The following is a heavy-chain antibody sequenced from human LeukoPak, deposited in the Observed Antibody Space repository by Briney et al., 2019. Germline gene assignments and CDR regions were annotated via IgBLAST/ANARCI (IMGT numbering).Heavy chain of an antibody. J-gene: IGHJ3*02. CDR1: GFTFSSYS. V-gene: IGHV3-21*01. CDR2: ISSSSSYI. D-gene: IGHD1-26*01. Sequence: GGSLRLSCAASGFTFSSYSMNRVRQAPGKGLEWVSSISSSSSYIYYADSVEGRFTISRDNAKNSLYLQMNSLRAEDTAVYYCASTRGLSGAFDIWGQGTMVTVSS. CDR3: ASTRGLSGAFDI.